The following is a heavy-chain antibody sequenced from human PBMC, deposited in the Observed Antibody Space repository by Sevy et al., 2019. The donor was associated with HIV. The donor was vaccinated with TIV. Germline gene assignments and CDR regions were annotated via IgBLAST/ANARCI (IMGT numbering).Heavy chain of an antibody. J-gene: IGHJ4*02. V-gene: IGHV3-74*01. CDR2: INPGGTST. CDR1: GFTFSNYW. Sequence: GGSLRLSCAASGFTFSNYWMHWVRQAPGKGLVWVSRINPGGTSTDYADSVKGRFTISRDNAKNSLYLQMNSLRAEDTAVYYCSRAITVERRGVGYWGQGTLVTVSS. D-gene: IGHD5-12*01. CDR3: SRAITVERRGVGY.